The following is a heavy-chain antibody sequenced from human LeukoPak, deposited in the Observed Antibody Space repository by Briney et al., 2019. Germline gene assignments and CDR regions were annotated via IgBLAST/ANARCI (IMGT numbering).Heavy chain of an antibody. CDR1: GFTFSSYA. CDR2: IRYDGSNK. J-gene: IGHJ4*02. Sequence: GGSLRLSCAASGFTFSSYAMHWVRQAPGKGLEWVAFIRYDGSNKYYADSVKGRFTISRDNSKNTLYLQMNSLRAEDTAVYYCAKDPYCGGDCRPRSYYFDYWGQGTLVTVSS. D-gene: IGHD2-21*01. CDR3: AKDPYCGGDCRPRSYYFDY. V-gene: IGHV3-30*02.